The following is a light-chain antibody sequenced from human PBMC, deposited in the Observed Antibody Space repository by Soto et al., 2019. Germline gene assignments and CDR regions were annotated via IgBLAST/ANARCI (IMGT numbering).Light chain of an antibody. CDR3: QQSYRAPRT. CDR1: QSVLYNSNNKNY. CDR2: WAS. J-gene: IGKJ1*01. Sequence: DIVLTQSPDSLAVSLGERATINCKSSQSVLYNSNNKNYLAWYQQKPGQPPKLLFYWASTRESGVPDRFSGTGSGTHFTLTINSLQAEDVADYYCQQSYRAPRTFGQGTRVELK. V-gene: IGKV4-1*01.